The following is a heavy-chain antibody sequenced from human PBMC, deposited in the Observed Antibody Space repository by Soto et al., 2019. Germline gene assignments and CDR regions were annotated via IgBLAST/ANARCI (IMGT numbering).Heavy chain of an antibody. V-gene: IGHV3-7*01. J-gene: IGHJ4*02. Sequence: GGSLRLSCAASGFTFSSYWISWVRRAPGKGLEWVANIKQDGSEKYYVDSVKGRFTISRDNAKNSLYLQMNSLRAEDTAVYYCAMRYSGYDSYDYWGQGTLVTVSS. CDR1: GFTFSSYW. CDR2: IKQDGSEK. CDR3: AMRYSGYDSYDY. D-gene: IGHD5-12*01.